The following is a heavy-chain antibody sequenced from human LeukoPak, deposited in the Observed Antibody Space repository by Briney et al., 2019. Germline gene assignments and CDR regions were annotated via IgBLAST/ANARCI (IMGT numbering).Heavy chain of an antibody. V-gene: IGHV3-30*02. Sequence: GGSLRLSCAASGFTFSSYGMHWVRQAPGKGLEWVSFIRYAGTNKYYADSVKGRFTISRDNSKNTLYLQLNSLGAEDTAVYYCAKDSPPYYYDGTPPIDSWGQGTLVTVSS. CDR1: GFTFSSYG. J-gene: IGHJ4*02. D-gene: IGHD3-22*01. CDR3: AKDSPPYYYDGTPPIDS. CDR2: IRYAGTNK.